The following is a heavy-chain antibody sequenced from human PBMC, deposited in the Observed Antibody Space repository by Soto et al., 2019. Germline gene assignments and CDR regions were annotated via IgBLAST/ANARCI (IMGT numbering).Heavy chain of an antibody. D-gene: IGHD6-19*01. CDR1: GGCVRIYY. CDR3: ASARSRGRYFDP. J-gene: IGHJ2*01. CDR2: IYYSVST. V-gene: IGHV4-59*02. Sequence: PSETLSLTCAVCGGCVRIYYWGWIRQPPGKGLEWIGYIYYSVSTNFNPSLKSRVTISVDTSKNQFSLKLSSVTAADTAVYHCASARSRGRYFDPWGRATPVTSPQ.